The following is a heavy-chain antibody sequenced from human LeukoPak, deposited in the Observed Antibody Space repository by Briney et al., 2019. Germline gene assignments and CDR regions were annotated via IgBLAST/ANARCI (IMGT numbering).Heavy chain of an antibody. CDR3: ARDLLYCTNGVCYTGVNY. V-gene: IGHV1-2*02. J-gene: IGHJ4*02. D-gene: IGHD2-8*01. CDR1: GYTFTGYY. CDR2: INPNSGGT. Sequence: ASVKVSRKASGYTFTGYYMHWVRQAPGQGLEWMGWINPNSGGTNYAQKFQGRVTMTRDTSISTAYMELSRLRSGDTAVYYCARDLLYCTNGVCYTGVNYWGQGTLVTVSS.